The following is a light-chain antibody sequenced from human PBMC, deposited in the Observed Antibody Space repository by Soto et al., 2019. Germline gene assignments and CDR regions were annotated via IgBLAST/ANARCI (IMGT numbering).Light chain of an antibody. V-gene: IGKV2-28*01. J-gene: IGKJ2*01. CDR3: MQAVQTPRT. CDR1: QSLLHSNGYNY. Sequence: DIVMTQSPLSLPVTPGEPASISCRSSQSLLHSNGYNYLDWYLQKPGQSPQLLIYAGSNRDSGVPDRFSGSGSATDFTLKISRVEAEDVGTYYGMQAVQTPRTFGPGTKLEIK. CDR2: AGS.